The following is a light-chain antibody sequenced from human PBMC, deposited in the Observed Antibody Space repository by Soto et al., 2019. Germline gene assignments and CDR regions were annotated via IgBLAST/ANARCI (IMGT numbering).Light chain of an antibody. CDR3: QQYGSSPWT. CDR2: GAS. J-gene: IGKJ1*01. V-gene: IGKV3-20*01. CDR1: QTFSSAY. Sequence: EIVLTQSPGILSLSPGERATLSCRTRQTFSSAYLAWYQQKPGQAPRLLIYGASSRATGIPDRFSGSGSGTDFTLTISRLEPEDFAVYYCQQYGSSPWTFGQGTKVDI.